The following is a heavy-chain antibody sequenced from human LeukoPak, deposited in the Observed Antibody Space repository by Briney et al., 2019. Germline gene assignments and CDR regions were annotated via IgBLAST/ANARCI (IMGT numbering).Heavy chain of an antibody. Sequence: GASVKVSCKASGYTFTGYYMHWARQAPGQGLEWMGWINPNSGGTNYAQKFQGRVTMTRDTSISTAYMELSRLRSDDTAVYYCARGLGYCSGGSCYFGAFDIWGQGTMVTVSS. CDR2: INPNSGGT. CDR1: GYTFTGYY. D-gene: IGHD2-15*01. V-gene: IGHV1-2*02. J-gene: IGHJ3*02. CDR3: ARGLGYCSGGSCYFGAFDI.